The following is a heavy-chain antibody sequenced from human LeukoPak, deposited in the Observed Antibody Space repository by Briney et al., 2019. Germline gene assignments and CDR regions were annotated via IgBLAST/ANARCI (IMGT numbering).Heavy chain of an antibody. D-gene: IGHD3-22*01. CDR1: GFTFSSYA. Sequence: PGGSLRLSCAASGFTFSSYAMSWVRQSPGKGLEWVSDISGNGGSTYYADSVKGRFTISRDNSKNTLYLQMNSLRAEDTAVYYCANELFYDSSGYINYYYYYGMDVWGQGTTVTVSS. CDR2: ISGNGGST. J-gene: IGHJ6*02. V-gene: IGHV3-23*01. CDR3: ANELFYDSSGYINYYYYYGMDV.